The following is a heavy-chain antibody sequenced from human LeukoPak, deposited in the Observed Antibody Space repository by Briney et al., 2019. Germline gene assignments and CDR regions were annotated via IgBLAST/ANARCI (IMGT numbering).Heavy chain of an antibody. D-gene: IGHD6-13*01. CDR1: QYSFSDYA. J-gene: IGHJ5*02. CDR2: INPNSGGT. V-gene: IGHV1-2*04. Sequence: ASVKVSCKASQYSFSDYAIHWVRQAPGQGLEWMGWINPNSGGTNYAQKFQGWVTMTRDTSISTAYMELSRLRSDDTAVYYCAREVSVPAAGRSLNWFDPWGQGTLVTVSS. CDR3: AREVSVPAAGRSLNWFDP.